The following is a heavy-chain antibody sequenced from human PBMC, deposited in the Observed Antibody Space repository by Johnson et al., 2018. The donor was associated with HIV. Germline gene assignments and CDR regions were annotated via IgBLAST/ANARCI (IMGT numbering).Heavy chain of an antibody. J-gene: IGHJ3*02. V-gene: IGHV3-20*04. CDR2: IIWNGGST. CDR3: AKGPMGHYYGSGTYGAFDI. D-gene: IGHD3-10*01. Sequence: MLLVESGGGLVQPGGSLRLSCAASGFSFDDYGMSWVRQAPGKGLEWVSGIIWNGGSTGYADSVKGRFSISRDNAKKSLYLRMNSLRAEDTAVYYCAKGPMGHYYGSGTYGAFDIWGQGTMVTVSS. CDR1: GFSFDDYG.